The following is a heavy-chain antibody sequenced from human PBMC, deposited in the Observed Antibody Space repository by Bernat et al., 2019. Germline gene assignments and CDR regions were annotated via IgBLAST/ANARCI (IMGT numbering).Heavy chain of an antibody. CDR3: AKDNSDLRFLEWLPNY. Sequence: SLILSFSSSLFTFYYYSIHFFLQSPFKFLYCFSLIILYFFITYYSDSVNCLFTISIDNSKNSLYLQMNSLRTEDTALYYCAKDNSDLRFLEWLPNYWGQGTLVTVSS. CDR2: IILYFFIT. CDR1: LFTFYYYS. D-gene: IGHD3-3*01. J-gene: IGHJ4*02. V-gene: IGHV3-43*01.